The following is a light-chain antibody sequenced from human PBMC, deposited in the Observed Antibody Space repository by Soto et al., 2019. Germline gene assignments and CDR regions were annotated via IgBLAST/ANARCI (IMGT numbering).Light chain of an antibody. V-gene: IGKV3-15*01. CDR1: QNIRKN. CDR2: EAS. J-gene: IGKJ2*02. Sequence: ELVMSQSPATRSVSPGERVTLSCRASQNIRKNLAWYQQKPGQAPSPLIYEASTRASGVPVRFSGSGAGTEFTLTIRSLQSEDFGVYYCHQYNNYMCTFGQGTKVDSK. CDR3: HQYNNYMCT.